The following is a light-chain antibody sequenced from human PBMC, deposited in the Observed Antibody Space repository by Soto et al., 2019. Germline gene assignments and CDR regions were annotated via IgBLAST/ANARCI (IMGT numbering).Light chain of an antibody. Sequence: QSVLTQPASVSGSPGQSITISCTGTSSDVGNYNLVSWYQQHPGKAPKLMIFEGSKRPSGVSNRFSGSKSGNTASLTISGLQAEDEAEYYCCSYAGSSTLYVFGTGTKVTVL. V-gene: IGLV2-23*01. J-gene: IGLJ1*01. CDR1: SSDVGNYNL. CDR3: CSYAGSSTLYV. CDR2: EGS.